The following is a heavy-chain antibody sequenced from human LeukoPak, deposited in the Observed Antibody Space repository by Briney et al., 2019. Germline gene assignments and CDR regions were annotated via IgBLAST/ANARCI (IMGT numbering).Heavy chain of an antibody. J-gene: IGHJ3*02. CDR1: GYSISSGYY. Sequence: PSETLFLTCTVSGYSISSGYYWGWIRQPPGKGLEWIGSIYHSGSTYYNPSLKSRVTISVDTSKNQFSLKLSSVTAADTAVYYCARVSNEAFDIWGQGTMVTVSS. V-gene: IGHV4-38-2*02. CDR3: ARVSNEAFDI. D-gene: IGHD2/OR15-2a*01. CDR2: IYHSGST.